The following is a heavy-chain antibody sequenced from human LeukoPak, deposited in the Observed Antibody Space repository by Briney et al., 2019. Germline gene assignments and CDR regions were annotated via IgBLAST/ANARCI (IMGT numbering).Heavy chain of an antibody. V-gene: IGHV3-7*01. CDR1: GFTFSSYW. J-gene: IGHJ4*02. CDR3: VRASRELLRDY. Sequence: GGSLRLSCAASGFTFSSYWMTWVRQAPGKGLEWVANIKPDGSEEYYVDSVKGRFTISRVNANISLYLQMNSLRAEDTAVYYCVRASRELLRDYWGQGTLVTVSS. CDR2: IKPDGSEE. D-gene: IGHD1-26*01.